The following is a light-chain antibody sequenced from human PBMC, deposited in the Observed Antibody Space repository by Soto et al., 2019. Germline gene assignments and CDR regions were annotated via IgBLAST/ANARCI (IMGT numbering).Light chain of an antibody. V-gene: IGKV1-5*01. CDR2: DAS. J-gene: IGKJ1*01. Sequence: DIQMTQSPPTLSASAGDRVTITCRASQSISSWLAWYQQKPGKAPKLLIYDASSLESGVPSRFSGSGSGTEFTLTISSLQPDDFATYYCQQYNSYSWTFGQGTKVDIK. CDR3: QQYNSYSWT. CDR1: QSISSW.